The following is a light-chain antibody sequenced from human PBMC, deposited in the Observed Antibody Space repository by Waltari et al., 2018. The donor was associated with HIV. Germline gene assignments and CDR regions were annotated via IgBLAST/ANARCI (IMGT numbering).Light chain of an antibody. CDR2: QDT. CDR1: KLGDKY. CDR3: QAWDSSTGV. V-gene: IGLV3-1*01. Sequence: SYELTQPPSVSVSPGQTASITCSGDKLGDKYACWYQQKQGQSTVLVIYQDTKHPSGIPERFTGSNSGNTATLTISGTQAMDESEYNCQAWDSSTGVFGGGTKLTVL. J-gene: IGLJ2*01.